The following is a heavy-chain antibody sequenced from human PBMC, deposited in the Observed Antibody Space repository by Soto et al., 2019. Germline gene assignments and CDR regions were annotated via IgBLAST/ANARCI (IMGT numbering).Heavy chain of an antibody. J-gene: IGHJ4*02. Sequence: GGSLRLSCAASGFTFSSYAMSWVRQAPGKGLEWVSAISGSGGSTYYADSVKGRFTISRDNSKNTLYLQMNSLRAEDTAVYYCAKDGSSYRYTRYFDYWGQGTLVTVSS. CDR3: AKDGSSYRYTRYFDY. D-gene: IGHD3-16*02. V-gene: IGHV3-23*01. CDR1: GFTFSSYA. CDR2: ISGSGGST.